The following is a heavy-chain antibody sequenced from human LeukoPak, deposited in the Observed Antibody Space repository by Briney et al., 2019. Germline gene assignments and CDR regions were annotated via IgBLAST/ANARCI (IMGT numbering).Heavy chain of an antibody. CDR3: AKGGAAMVRSYFDY. V-gene: IGHV3-23*01. J-gene: IGHJ4*02. CDR1: GFTFSSYA. D-gene: IGHD5-18*01. CDR2: ISGSGGST. Sequence: GGSLRPSCAASGFTFSSYAMSWVRQAPGKGLEWVSAISGSGGSTYYADSVKGRFTISRDNSKNTLYLQMNSLRAEDTAVYYCAKGGAAMVRSYFDYWGQGTLVTVSS.